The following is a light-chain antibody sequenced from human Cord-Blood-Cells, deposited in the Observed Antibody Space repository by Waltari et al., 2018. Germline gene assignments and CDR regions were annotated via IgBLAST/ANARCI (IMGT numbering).Light chain of an antibody. CDR3: QQYNSYSYT. CDR2: DAS. V-gene: IGKV1-5*01. CDR1: QSISSW. Sequence: DIQMTQSPPTLSASVGYRFTITCRASQSISSWLAWYQQKPGKAPKLLIYDASSSETGVPSRFSGSGSGTEFTLTISSLQPDDFATYYCQQYNSYSYTFGQGTKLEIK. J-gene: IGKJ2*01.